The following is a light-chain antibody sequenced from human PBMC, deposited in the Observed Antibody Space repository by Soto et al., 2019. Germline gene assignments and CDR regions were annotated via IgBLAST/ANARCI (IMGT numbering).Light chain of an antibody. J-gene: IGKJ1*01. Sequence: EIVMTQSPATLSVSPGERATLSCRASQSVNNNLAWYQQKPGQAPRLLIYGASTRATGIPARFSGSVSGSDFTLTISSLQSEDFAIYYGQQYNNWWTFGQGTKVEIK. V-gene: IGKV3-15*01. CDR1: QSVNNN. CDR3: QQYNNWWT. CDR2: GAS.